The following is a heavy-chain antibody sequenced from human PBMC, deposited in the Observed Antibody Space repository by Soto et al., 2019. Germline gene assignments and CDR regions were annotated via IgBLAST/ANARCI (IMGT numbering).Heavy chain of an antibody. Sequence: QVQLQESGPGLVKPSETLSLTCTVSGGSISSYYWSWIRQPAGKGLEWIGRIYTSGSTNYNPSLKSRVTMSVDTSKNQFSLKLSSVTAADTAVYYCARELSSSWDYYYYYGMDVWGQGTTVTVSS. D-gene: IGHD6-13*01. CDR1: GGSISSYY. CDR2: IYTSGST. CDR3: ARELSSSWDYYYYYGMDV. V-gene: IGHV4-4*07. J-gene: IGHJ6*02.